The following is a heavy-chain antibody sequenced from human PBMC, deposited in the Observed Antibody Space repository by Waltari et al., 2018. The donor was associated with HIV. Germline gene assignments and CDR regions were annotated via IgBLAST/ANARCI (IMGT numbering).Heavy chain of an antibody. J-gene: IGHJ3*02. CDR3: ARVHIVVVTADAFDI. CDR2: ISSSSSYI. V-gene: IGHV3-21*01. CDR1: GFTFSSYS. Sequence: EVKLVESGGGLVKPGGSLRLSCAASGFTFSSYSMNWVRQAQGKGLEWVSSISSSSSYIYYADSVKGRFTISRDNAKNSLYLQMNSLRAEDTAVYYCARVHIVVVTADAFDIWGQGTMVTVSS. D-gene: IGHD2-21*02.